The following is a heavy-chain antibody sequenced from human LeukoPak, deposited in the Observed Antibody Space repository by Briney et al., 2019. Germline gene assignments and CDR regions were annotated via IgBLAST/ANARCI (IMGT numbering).Heavy chain of an antibody. CDR3: ARERERFLNL. V-gene: IGHV3-30*04. CDR2: ISYDASNK. Sequence: GGSLRLSCVASGFTFISYTMNWVRQAPGKGLEGVSFISYDASNKYYPDSVKGRFTISRDNSKNTLYLQLNSLRAEDTALYYCARERERFLNLWGQGTLVTVSS. J-gene: IGHJ5*02. D-gene: IGHD3-3*01. CDR1: GFTFISYT.